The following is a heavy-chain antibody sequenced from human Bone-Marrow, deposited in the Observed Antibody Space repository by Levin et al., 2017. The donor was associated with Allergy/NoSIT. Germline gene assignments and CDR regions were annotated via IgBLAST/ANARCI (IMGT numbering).Heavy chain of an antibody. Sequence: GESLKISCAASGXNFSTSSMTSVPRDTGKGLEWVSSVTANSGATYYAGSVRGRFTVSRDDSKSTLSLQLNSLRGDDTAVYFCTARTIAMYNGMDVWGQGTTVTVSS. J-gene: IGHJ6*02. V-gene: IGHV3-23*01. CDR1: GXNFSTSS. CDR3: TARTIAMYNGMDV. CDR2: VTANSGAT. D-gene: IGHD5-24*01.